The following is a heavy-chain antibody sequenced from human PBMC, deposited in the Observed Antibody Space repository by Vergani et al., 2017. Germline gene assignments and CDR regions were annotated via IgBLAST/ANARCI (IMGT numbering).Heavy chain of an antibody. J-gene: IGHJ4*02. D-gene: IGHD2-2*01. Sequence: QVQLVESGGGVVQPGGSLRLSCAASGFTFTNYGMHWVRQAPGKGLEWVAFISYDGSNKYYADSVKGRFTISRDNSKNTLYLQMNSLRTEDTAVYFCAKVRDANQLPHYWSQGTLVTVSS. CDR3: AKVRDANQLPHY. V-gene: IGHV3-30*02. CDR2: ISYDGSNK. CDR1: GFTFTNYG.